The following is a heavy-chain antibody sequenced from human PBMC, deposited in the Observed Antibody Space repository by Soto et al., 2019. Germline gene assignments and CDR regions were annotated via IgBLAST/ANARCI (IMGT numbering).Heavy chain of an antibody. V-gene: IGHV4-34*01. CDR1: GGSFSGYY. Sequence: ASETLSLTCAVYGGSFSGYYWSWIRQPPGEGLEWIGEINHSGSTNYNPSLKSRVTISVDTSKNQFSLKLSSVTAADTAVYYCARGGGQLPRPYNWFDPWGQGTLVTVSS. CDR3: ARGGGQLPRPYNWFDP. J-gene: IGHJ5*02. CDR2: INHSGST. D-gene: IGHD2-2*01.